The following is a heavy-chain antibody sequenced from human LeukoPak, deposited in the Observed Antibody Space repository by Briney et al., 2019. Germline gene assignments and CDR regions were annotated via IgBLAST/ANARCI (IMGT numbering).Heavy chain of an antibody. Sequence: ASVKVSCKASGYTFTGYYMHWVRQAPGQGLEWVGWINPNSGGTNYAQKFQGRVTMTRDTSISTAYMELSRLRSDDTAVYYCARAARIAAASPSPFGYWGQGTLVTVSS. J-gene: IGHJ4*02. V-gene: IGHV1-2*02. CDR1: GYTFTGYY. D-gene: IGHD6-13*01. CDR2: INPNSGGT. CDR3: ARAARIAAASPSPFGY.